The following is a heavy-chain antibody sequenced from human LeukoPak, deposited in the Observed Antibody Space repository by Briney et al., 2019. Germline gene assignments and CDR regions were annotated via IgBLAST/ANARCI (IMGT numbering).Heavy chain of an antibody. CDR1: GFTFTNYA. Sequence: GGSLRLSCAASGFTFTNYAIHWVRQAPGKGLEWVAVISFDGSNKYYPDSVKGRFTISRDNSKNTLYLQMNSLRAEDTAVYYCARDYTWFPHWYFALWGRGTLVTVSS. J-gene: IGHJ2*01. V-gene: IGHV3-30*04. CDR2: ISFDGSNK. D-gene: IGHD3-10*01. CDR3: ARDYTWFPHWYFAL.